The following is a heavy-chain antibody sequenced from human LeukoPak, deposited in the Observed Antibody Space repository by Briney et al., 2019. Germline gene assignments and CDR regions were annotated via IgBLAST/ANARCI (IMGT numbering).Heavy chain of an antibody. D-gene: IGHD4-23*01. V-gene: IGHV3-21*01. J-gene: IGHJ6*03. CDR2: ISTSSSYI. CDR3: ARDGDTVLTRGYYYYMDV. Sequence: GGSLRLSCTASGFAFGDYAMSWFRQAPGKGLEWVSSISTSSSYIYYADSVKGRFTISRDNAKKSLYLQMNSLRAEDTAVYYCARDGDTVLTRGYYYYMDVWGKGTTVTVSS. CDR1: GFAFGDYA.